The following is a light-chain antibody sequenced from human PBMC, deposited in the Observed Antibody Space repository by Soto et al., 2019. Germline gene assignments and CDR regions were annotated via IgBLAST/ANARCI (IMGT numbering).Light chain of an antibody. J-gene: IGLJ1*01. V-gene: IGLV2-14*01. CDR1: SSDVGGYDY. CDR2: EVS. Sequence: QSAVTQPASVSGSPGQSITISCTGTSSDVGGYDYVSWYQQYPGKAPRLIIYEVSSRPSGVSNRFSGSKSGNTASLTISGLQTQDEADYYCSSFTSAYTFVFGTGTKVTVL. CDR3: SSFTSAYTFV.